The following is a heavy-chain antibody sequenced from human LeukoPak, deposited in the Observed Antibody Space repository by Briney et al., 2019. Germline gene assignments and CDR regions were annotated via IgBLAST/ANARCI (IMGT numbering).Heavy chain of an antibody. D-gene: IGHD3-10*01. V-gene: IGHV3-53*01. Sequence: QPGGSLRLSCTASGFTFSSYDMSWVRQAPGKGLEWVSVIYSGGSTYYADSVKGRFTISRDNSKNTLYLQMNSLRAEDTAVYYCASGGYYFDYWGQGTLVTVSS. CDR1: GFTFSSYD. CDR2: IYSGGST. J-gene: IGHJ4*02. CDR3: ASGGYYFDY.